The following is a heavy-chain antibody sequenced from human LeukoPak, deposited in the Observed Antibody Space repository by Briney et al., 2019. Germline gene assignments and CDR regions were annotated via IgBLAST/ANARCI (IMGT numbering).Heavy chain of an antibody. J-gene: IGHJ5*02. CDR3: ARDLTSSSSS. Sequence: PSETLSLTCAVYGGSFSGYYWSWIRQPPGKGLEWIGEINHSGSTNYNPSLKSRVTISVDTSKNQFSLKLSSVTAADTAVYYCARDLTSSSSSWGQGTLVTVSS. CDR1: GGSFSGYY. CDR2: INHSGST. V-gene: IGHV4-34*01. D-gene: IGHD6-13*01.